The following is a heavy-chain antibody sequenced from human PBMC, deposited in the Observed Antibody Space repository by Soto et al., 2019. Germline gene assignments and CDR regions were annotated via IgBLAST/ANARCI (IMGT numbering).Heavy chain of an antibody. CDR1: GGTFSSYA. Sequence: QVQLVQSGAEVKKPGSSVKVSCKASGGTFSSYAISWVRQAPGQGLEWMGGIIPIFGTANYAQKFQGRVTITAVESTSTAYMELRSLRSEATSVYYCARVSGLAVAGTIDSWGQGTLVTVSS. CDR3: ARVSGLAVAGTIDS. J-gene: IGHJ4*02. CDR2: IIPIFGTA. D-gene: IGHD6-19*01. V-gene: IGHV1-69*12.